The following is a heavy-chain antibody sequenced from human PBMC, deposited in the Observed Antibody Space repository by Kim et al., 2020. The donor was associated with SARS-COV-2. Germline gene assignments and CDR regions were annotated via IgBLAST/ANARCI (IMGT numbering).Heavy chain of an antibody. V-gene: IGHV1-18*04. CDR2: ISAYNGNT. D-gene: IGHD3-9*01. Sequence: ASVKVSCKASGYTFTSYGISWVRQAPGQGLEWMGWISAYNGNTNYAQKLQGRVTMTTDTSTSTAYMELRSLRSDDTAVYYCARGRFYDILTGLSTSFDYWGQGTLVTVSS. J-gene: IGHJ4*02. CDR3: ARGRFYDILTGLSTSFDY. CDR1: GYTFTSYG.